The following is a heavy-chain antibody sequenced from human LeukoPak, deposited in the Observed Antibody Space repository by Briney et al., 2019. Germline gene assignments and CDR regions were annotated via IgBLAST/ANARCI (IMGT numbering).Heavy chain of an antibody. CDR3: AGSHPLSGWGDFWSGYPPRYYYYGMDV. CDR1: GVSFSGYY. V-gene: IGHV4-34*01. Sequence: SETLSLTCAAYGVSFSGYYWSWIRQPPGKGLEWVGEINHSGSTNYNPSLKSRVTISVDKSKNQFSLKLSSVTAEDMDVYYCAGSHPLSGWGDFWSGYPPRYYYYGMDVWGQGTTVTVSS. J-gene: IGHJ6*02. D-gene: IGHD3-3*01. CDR2: INHSGST.